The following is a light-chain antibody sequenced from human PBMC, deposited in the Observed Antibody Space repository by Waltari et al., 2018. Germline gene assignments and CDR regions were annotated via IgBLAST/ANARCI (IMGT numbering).Light chain of an antibody. V-gene: IGLV1-40*01. CDR2: NNF. J-gene: IGLJ3*02. CDR1: GSTLGAGYD. Sequence: QSVLTQPPSGSGAPGQRVTISCTGTGSTLGAGYDVPWYQHIPGTAPKVLIYNNFNRPLGVPDRFSGSKAGPSASLAIADLQSEDEGDYYCQSSDTGLSGGVFGGGTRLTVL. CDR3: QSSDTGLSGGV.